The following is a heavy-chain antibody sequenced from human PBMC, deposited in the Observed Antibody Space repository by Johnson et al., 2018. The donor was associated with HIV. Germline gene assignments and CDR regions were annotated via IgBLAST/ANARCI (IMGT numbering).Heavy chain of an antibody. CDR3: ARERYGSQAIDAFDI. CDR1: GFTFSRYA. CDR2: ISYHGTNK. J-gene: IGHJ3*02. D-gene: IGHD2-15*01. Sequence: QVQLVESGGGVVQPGRSLRLSCAASGFTFSRYAMHWVRQAPGKWLEWVAVISYHGTNKYYADSVKGRFTISRDKSKNTLYLQLNSLRAEDTAVYHCARERYGSQAIDAFDIWGQWTMVTVSS. V-gene: IGHV3-30-3*01.